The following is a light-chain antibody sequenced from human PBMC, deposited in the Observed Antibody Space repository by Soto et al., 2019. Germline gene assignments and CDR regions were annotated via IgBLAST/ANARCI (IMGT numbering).Light chain of an antibody. J-gene: IGLJ1*01. CDR1: SSDVGGYNH. Sequence: QSVLTQPASVSGSPGQSITISCTGTSSDVGGYNHVSWYKIHPGKAPKLIIYEVTSGPSGVSYRFSGSKSGNSASLTISVLQSEDEADYYCSSYASSSSYVFGGGTKVTVL. CDR2: EVT. CDR3: SSYASSSSYV. V-gene: IGLV2-14*01.